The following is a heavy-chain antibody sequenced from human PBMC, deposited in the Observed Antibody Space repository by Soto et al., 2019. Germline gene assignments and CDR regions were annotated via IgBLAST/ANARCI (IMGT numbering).Heavy chain of an antibody. CDR3: AREGQRFGGSYLFFDY. Sequence: GGSLRLSCAASGFTFSSYSMNWVRQAPGKGLEWVSSISSSSSYIYYADSVKGRFTISRDNAKNSLYLQMNSLRAEYTAVYYCAREGQRFGGSYLFFDYWGQGTLVTVSS. V-gene: IGHV3-21*01. J-gene: IGHJ4*02. CDR2: ISSSSSYI. CDR1: GFTFSSYS. D-gene: IGHD1-26*01.